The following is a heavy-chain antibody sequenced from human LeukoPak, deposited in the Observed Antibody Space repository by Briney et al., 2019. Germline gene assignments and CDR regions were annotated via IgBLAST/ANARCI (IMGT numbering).Heavy chain of an antibody. CDR2: ISGSGDST. V-gene: IGHV3-23*01. J-gene: IGHJ4*02. D-gene: IGHD3-16*01. CDR1: AFTFSNFG. CDR3: AKMWRVGGVTTLDY. Sequence: GGSLRLSCAASAFTFSNFGMSWVRQAPGKGLEWVSAISGSGDSTYYADSVKGRFTISRDNSKDTLYLDVSSLRVDDTAVYYCAKMWRVGGVTTLDYWGEGTLVTVGS.